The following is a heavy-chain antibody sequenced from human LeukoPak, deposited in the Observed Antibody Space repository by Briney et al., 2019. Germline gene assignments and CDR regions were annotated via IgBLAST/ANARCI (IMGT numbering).Heavy chain of an antibody. D-gene: IGHD6-13*01. Sequence: SETLSLTCTASGGFISDSYWSWNRQPPGKGLEWIGYIYYSGSTNYNPSLKSRVTISGDTSKNQFSLKLSSVTAADTAVYYCARDSIAAAGTQSRFDYWGQGTLVTVSS. CDR1: GGFISDSY. J-gene: IGHJ4*02. V-gene: IGHV4-59*12. CDR3: ARDSIAAAGTQSRFDY. CDR2: IYYSGST.